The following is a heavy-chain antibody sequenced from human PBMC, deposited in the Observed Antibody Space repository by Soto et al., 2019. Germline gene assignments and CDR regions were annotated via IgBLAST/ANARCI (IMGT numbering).Heavy chain of an antibody. J-gene: IGHJ6*02. D-gene: IGHD3-10*01. V-gene: IGHV4-31*03. CDR3: ARGASMVRGVIGGMDV. Sequence: SETLSLTCTVSGGSISSGGYYWSWIRQHPGKGLEWIGYIYYSGSTYYNPSLKSRVTISVDTSKNQFSLKLSSVTAADTAVYYCARGASMVRGVIGGMDVWGQGTTVPVSS. CDR2: IYYSGST. CDR1: GGSISSGGYY.